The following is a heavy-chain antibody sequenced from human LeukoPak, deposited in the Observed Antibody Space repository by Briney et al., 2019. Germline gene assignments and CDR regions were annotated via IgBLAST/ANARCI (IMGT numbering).Heavy chain of an antibody. CDR2: INPKSGGT. CDR1: GYIFTDYY. Sequence: GASVKVSCKASGYIFTDYYIHWVRQSHAQGLEWMGRINPKSGGTDDAQDFQGRVTMTRDSSISTAYMELSRLRSDDTAVYYCARTDPSGNWGQGTLVTVSS. V-gene: IGHV1-2*06. CDR3: ARTDPSGN. D-gene: IGHD1-14*01. J-gene: IGHJ4*02.